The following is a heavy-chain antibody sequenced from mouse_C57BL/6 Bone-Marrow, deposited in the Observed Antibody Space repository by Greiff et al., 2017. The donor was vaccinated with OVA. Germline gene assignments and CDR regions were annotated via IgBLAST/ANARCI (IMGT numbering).Heavy chain of an antibody. CDR2: IHPNSGST. V-gene: IGHV1-64*01. CDR1: GYTFTSYW. J-gene: IGHJ2*01. CDR3: AYVVAFYYFDY. D-gene: IGHD1-1*01. Sequence: QVQLQQPGAELVKPGASVKLSCKASGYTFTSYWMHWVKQRPGQGLEWIGMIHPNSGSTNYNEKFKSKATLTVDKSSSTAYMQLSSLTSEDSAVDYCAYVVAFYYFDYWGQGTTLTVSS.